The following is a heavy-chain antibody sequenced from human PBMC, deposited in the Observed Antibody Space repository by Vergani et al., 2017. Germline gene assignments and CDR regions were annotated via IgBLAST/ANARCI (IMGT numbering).Heavy chain of an antibody. CDR1: GFTFNHYA. D-gene: IGHD5-12*01. V-gene: IGHV3-23*01. J-gene: IGHJ6*02. CDR3: RKSGYDDLYYYHAMDV. Sequence: EVQLLESGGDLVQPGGSLRLSYAASGFTFNHYAMNWVRQAPGKGLEWVSGISGSGGSTYYAGSVKGRFTISRDSSKNTMYLQMNCLSAGDTAVSNPRKSGYDDLYYYHAMDVWGQGTTVTVSS. CDR2: ISGSGGST.